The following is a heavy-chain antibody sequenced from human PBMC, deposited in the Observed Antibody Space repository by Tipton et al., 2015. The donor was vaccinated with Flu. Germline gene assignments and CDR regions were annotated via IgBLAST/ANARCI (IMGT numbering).Heavy chain of an antibody. V-gene: IGHV4-59*08. CDR1: GGSISSYY. CDR3: ARLSFYDVDLKNFYFDH. D-gene: IGHD3-10*02. J-gene: IGHJ4*02. CDR2: IYYSGST. Sequence: LRLSCTVSGGSISSYYWSWIRQPPGKGLEWIGYIYYSGSTNYKPSLKSRVAMSVDTSKNQMSLKLSSVTAADTAIFYCARLSFYDVDLKNFYFDHWGQGTLVTVSS.